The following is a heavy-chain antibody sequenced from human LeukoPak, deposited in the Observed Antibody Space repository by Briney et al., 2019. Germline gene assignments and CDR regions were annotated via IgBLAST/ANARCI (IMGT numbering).Heavy chain of an antibody. V-gene: IGHV1-18*01. CDR1: GYTFTSYG. CDR3: ARGVGNYGGNSGDWFDP. CDR2: ISAYNGNT. J-gene: IGHJ5*02. D-gene: IGHD4-23*01. Sequence: ASVKVSCKASGYTFTSYGISWVRQAPGQGLEWMGWISAYNGNTNYAQKLQGRVTMTTDTSTSTAYMELRSLRSDDTAVYCCARGVGNYGGNSGDWFDPWGQGTLVTVSS.